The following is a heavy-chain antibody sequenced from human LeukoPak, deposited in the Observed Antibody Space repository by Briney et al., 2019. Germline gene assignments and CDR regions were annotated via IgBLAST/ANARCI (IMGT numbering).Heavy chain of an antibody. J-gene: IGHJ6*03. CDR3: ARDREDPYSGSYYGPKPEASYMDV. V-gene: IGHV3-30*04. CDR2: ISYDGSNK. Sequence: QSGGSLRLSCAASGFTFSSYAMHWVRQAPGKGLEWVAVISYDGSNKYYADSVKGRFTISRDNSKNTLYLQMNSLRAEDTAVYYRARDREDPYSGSYYGPKPEASYMDVWGKGTTVTVSS. D-gene: IGHD1-26*01. CDR1: GFTFSSYA.